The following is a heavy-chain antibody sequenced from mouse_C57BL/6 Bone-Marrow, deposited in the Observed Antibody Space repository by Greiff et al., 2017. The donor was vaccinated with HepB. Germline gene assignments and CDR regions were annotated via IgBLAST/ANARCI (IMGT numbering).Heavy chain of an antibody. D-gene: IGHD2-4*01. CDR1: GYSITSGYY. CDR3: ARDGDYEPDY. CDR2: ISYDGSN. V-gene: IGHV3-6*01. J-gene: IGHJ2*01. Sequence: ESGPGLVKPSQSLSLTCSVPGYSITSGYYWNWIRQLPGNKLEGMGYISYDGSNNYNPSLKNRISITRDTSKNQFFLKLNSVTTEDTATYYCARDGDYEPDYWGQGTTVTVSS.